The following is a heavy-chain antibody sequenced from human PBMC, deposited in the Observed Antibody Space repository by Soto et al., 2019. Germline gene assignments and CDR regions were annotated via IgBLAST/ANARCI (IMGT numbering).Heavy chain of an antibody. V-gene: IGHV3-15*01. CDR1: GFTFSVAW. CDR3: TTDLTDY. Sequence: GGSLRLSCAASGFTFSVAWMTWVRQAPGKGLEWVGRIKSETDGGTSDYAAPVQGRFSISRDDSKNTLDLQMNNLKPEDTAVYYCTTDLTDYWGQGTLVTVSS. CDR2: IKSETDGGTS. J-gene: IGHJ4*02.